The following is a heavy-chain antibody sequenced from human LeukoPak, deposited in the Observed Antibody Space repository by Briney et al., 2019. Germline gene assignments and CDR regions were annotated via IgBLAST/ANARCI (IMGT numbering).Heavy chain of an antibody. V-gene: IGHV1-58*02. J-gene: IGHJ6*03. CDR3: AAALGGYSYGIYYYYMDV. D-gene: IGHD5-18*01. Sequence: GASVKVSCKASGFTFSSSAMQWVRQARGQRLEWIGWIVVGSGNTNYAQKFQERVTITRDMSTSTAYMELSSLRSEDTAVYYCAAALGGYSYGIYYYYMDVWGKGTTVTISS. CDR2: IVVGSGNT. CDR1: GFTFSSSA.